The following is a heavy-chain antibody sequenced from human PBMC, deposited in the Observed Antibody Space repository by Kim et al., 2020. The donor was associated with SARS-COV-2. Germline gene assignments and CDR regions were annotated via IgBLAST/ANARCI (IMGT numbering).Heavy chain of an antibody. V-gene: IGHV3-21*01. Sequence: SSYIYYADSVKGRFTISRDNAKNSLYLQMNSLRAEDTAVYYCASITEFDPWGQGTLVTVSS. CDR3: ASITEFDP. D-gene: IGHD1-20*01. J-gene: IGHJ5*02. CDR2: SSYI.